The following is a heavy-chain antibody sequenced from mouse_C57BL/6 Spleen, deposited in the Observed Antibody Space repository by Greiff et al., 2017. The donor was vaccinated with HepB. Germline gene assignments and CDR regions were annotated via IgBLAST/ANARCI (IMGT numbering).Heavy chain of an antibody. D-gene: IGHD2-3*01. CDR2: IDPNSGGT. CDR3: ARSEDDGYPAWFAY. J-gene: IGHJ3*01. CDR1: GYTFTSYW. V-gene: IGHV1-72*01. Sequence: QVQLQQSGAELVKPGASVKLSCKASGYTFTSYWMHWVKQRPGRGLEWIGRIDPNSGGTKYNEKFKSKATLTVDKPSSTAYMQRSSLTSEDSAVYYCARSEDDGYPAWFAYWGQGTLVTVSA.